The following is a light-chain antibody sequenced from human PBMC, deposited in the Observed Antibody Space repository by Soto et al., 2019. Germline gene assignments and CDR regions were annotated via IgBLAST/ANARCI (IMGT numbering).Light chain of an antibody. CDR3: QQYESHSET. CDR2: DGT. J-gene: IGKJ1*01. Sequence: DIQMTQSPSTLSASVGDRVTITCWASQSIGSWLAWHQQKPGKAPKLLIYDGTCLESGVPSRFSGSGSGTEFTLTISSLQPDDSATYYCQQYESHSETFGQGTKVDIK. V-gene: IGKV1-5*01. CDR1: QSIGSW.